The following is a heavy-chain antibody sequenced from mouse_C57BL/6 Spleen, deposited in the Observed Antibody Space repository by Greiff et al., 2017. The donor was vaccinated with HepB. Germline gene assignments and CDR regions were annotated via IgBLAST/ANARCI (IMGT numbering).Heavy chain of an antibody. CDR2: IDPSDSYT. CDR1: GYTFTSYW. Sequence: QVQLKQPGAELVMPGASVKLSCKASGYTFTSYWMHWVKQRPGQGLEWIGEIDPSDSYTNYNQKFKGKSTLTVDKSSSTAYMQLSTLTSEDSAVYYCASSTSTHFDVWGTGTTVTVSS. D-gene: IGHD2-1*01. CDR3: ASSTSTHFDV. V-gene: IGHV1-69*01. J-gene: IGHJ1*03.